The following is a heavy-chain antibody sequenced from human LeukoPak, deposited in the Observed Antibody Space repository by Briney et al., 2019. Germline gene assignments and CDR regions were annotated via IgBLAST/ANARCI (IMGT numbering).Heavy chain of an antibody. D-gene: IGHD3-3*01. V-gene: IGHV4-4*09. CDR3: ARHRVGGWYYDFWSGYHPAFDI. CDR1: GGSISSYY. Sequence: PSETLSLTCAVSGGSISSYYWSWIRQPPGKGLEWIGYIYTSGSTNYNPSLKSRVTISVDTSKNQFSLKLSSVTAADTAVYYCARHRVGGWYYDFWSGYHPAFDIWGQGTMVIVSS. J-gene: IGHJ3*02. CDR2: IYTSGST.